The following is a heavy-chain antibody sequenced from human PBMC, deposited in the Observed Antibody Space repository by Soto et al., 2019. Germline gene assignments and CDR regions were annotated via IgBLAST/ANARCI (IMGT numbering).Heavy chain of an antibody. V-gene: IGHV3-48*03. D-gene: IGHD3-9*01. CDR1: GFSFSSCE. Sequence: GGSLRLSCSASGFSFSSCEMSWVRQAPGKGLEWVSYISGSGTSTQYSDSVKGRFTISRDNAKNSLHLQMNSLGAEDTAVYYCASKIVTPGYHYYDYWGQGTLVTVSS. CDR2: ISGSGTST. J-gene: IGHJ4*02. CDR3: ASKIVTPGYHYYDY.